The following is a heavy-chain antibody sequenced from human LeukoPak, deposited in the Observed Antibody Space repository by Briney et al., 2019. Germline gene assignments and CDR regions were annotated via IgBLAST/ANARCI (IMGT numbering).Heavy chain of an antibody. Sequence: GGSLRLSCAASGFTFSTYWMSWVRQAPGKGLELVATINQDGSEKYYVDSVKSRFTISRDNSKNTLYLQMNSLRAEDTAVYYCARAYCSSTSCRGEDAFDIWGQGTMVTVSS. CDR3: ARAYCSSTSCRGEDAFDI. CDR2: INQDGSEK. D-gene: IGHD2-2*01. CDR1: GFTFSTYW. J-gene: IGHJ3*02. V-gene: IGHV3-7*01.